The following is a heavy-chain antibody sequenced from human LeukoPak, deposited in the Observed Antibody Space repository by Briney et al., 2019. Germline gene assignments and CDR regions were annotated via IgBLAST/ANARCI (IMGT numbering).Heavy chain of an antibody. CDR1: GFTFDDYG. CDR3: ARGQKTFDY. CDR2: IIWSGGST. V-gene: IGHV3-20*04. J-gene: IGHJ4*02. Sequence: GGSLRLSCAASGFTFDDYGMSWVRQAPGKGLEWVSGIIWSGGSTGYADSVKGRFTISRDNSKNTLYLQMNSLRAEDTAVYYCARGQKTFDYWGQGTLVTVSS.